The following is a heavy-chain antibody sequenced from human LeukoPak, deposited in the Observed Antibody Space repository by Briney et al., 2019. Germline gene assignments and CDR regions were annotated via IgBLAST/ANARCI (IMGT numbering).Heavy chain of an antibody. Sequence: ASVKVSCKASGYTFTSYDINWVRQATGQGLEWMGWMNPNSGNTGYAQKFQGRVTMTRNTSISTAYMELSSLRSEDTAAYYCARGLLGSFSYYYYYYMDVWGKGTTVTVSS. D-gene: IGHD3-10*01. CDR1: GYTFTSYD. CDR3: ARGLLGSFSYYYYYYMDV. V-gene: IGHV1-8*01. CDR2: MNPNSGNT. J-gene: IGHJ6*03.